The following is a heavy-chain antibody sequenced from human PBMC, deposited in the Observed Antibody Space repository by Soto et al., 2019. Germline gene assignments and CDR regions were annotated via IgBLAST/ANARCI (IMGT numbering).Heavy chain of an antibody. CDR1: GFSLSSSGVG. Sequence: QITLKESGPTLVKPTQTLTLTCTFSGFSLSSSGVGVRWIRQPPGKALEWLTFIYWDDDKRYSPSLKSRLTITKDTSKNQVVLALTNLDPVDTATYYCARIVVAGITYYFDSWGQGTLLTVSS. D-gene: IGHD2-15*01. J-gene: IGHJ4*02. CDR2: IYWDDDK. CDR3: ARIVVAGITYYFDS. V-gene: IGHV2-5*02.